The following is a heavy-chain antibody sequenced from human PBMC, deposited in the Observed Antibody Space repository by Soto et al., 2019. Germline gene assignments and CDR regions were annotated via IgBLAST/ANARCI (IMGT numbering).Heavy chain of an antibody. Sequence: SETLSLTCSVPGASISSYYWNWIRQSPGKRLEWIGYISYAGNTNYNPALESRVTISADTSNNQVSLTLTSVTAADTALYFCAREGVATVIGWFDLWGQGTPVTVSS. V-gene: IGHV4-59*01. D-gene: IGHD1-1*01. CDR1: GASISSYY. CDR2: ISYAGNT. J-gene: IGHJ5*01. CDR3: AREGVATVIGWFDL.